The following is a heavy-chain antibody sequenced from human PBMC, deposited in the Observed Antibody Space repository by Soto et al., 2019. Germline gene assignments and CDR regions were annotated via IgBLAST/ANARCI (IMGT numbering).Heavy chain of an antibody. D-gene: IGHD5-18*01. CDR1: GCTFSSYA. CDR2: IIPIFGTA. Sequence: ASVKVSCKASGCTFSSYAISWVRQAPGQGLEWMGGIIPIFGTANYAQKFQGRVTITADKSTSTAYMELSSLRSEDTAVYYCARGTRGYSYGSTTLKKGAWFDPWGQGTLVTVSS. V-gene: IGHV1-69*06. CDR3: ARGTRGYSYGSTTLKKGAWFDP. J-gene: IGHJ5*02.